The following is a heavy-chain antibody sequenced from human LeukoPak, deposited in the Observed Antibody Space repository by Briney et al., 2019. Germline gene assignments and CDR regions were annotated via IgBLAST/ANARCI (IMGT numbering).Heavy chain of an antibody. V-gene: IGHV4-39*01. CDR2: IYYSGST. J-gene: IGHJ4*02. CDR1: GGSISSSSYY. Sequence: SETLSLTCTVSGGSISSSSYYWGWIRQPPGKGLEWIGSIYYSGSTYYNPSLKSRVTISVDTSKNQFSLKLNSVTAADTAVYYCASTYYYDSSGYYQFDYWGQGTLVTVSS. D-gene: IGHD3-22*01. CDR3: ASTYYYDSSGYYQFDY.